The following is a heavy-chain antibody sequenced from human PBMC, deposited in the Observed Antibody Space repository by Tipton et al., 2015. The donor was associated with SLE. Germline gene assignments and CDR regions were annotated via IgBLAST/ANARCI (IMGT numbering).Heavy chain of an antibody. CDR1: GYTFTSYD. CDR3: ARDLYESSCAFDI. Sequence: QLVQSGAEVKKPGASVKVSCKASGYTFTSYDINWVRQATGQGLEWMGWMNPNSGNTGYAQKFQGRVTMTRNTSISTAYMELSRLRSDDTAAYSCARDLYESSCAFDIWGQGTMVTVSS. D-gene: IGHD3-22*01. J-gene: IGHJ3*02. CDR2: MNPNSGNT. V-gene: IGHV1-8*02.